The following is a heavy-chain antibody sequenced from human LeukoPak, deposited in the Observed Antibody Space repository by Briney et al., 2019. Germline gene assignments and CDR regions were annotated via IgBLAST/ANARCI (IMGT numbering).Heavy chain of an antibody. Sequence: SETLSLTCTVSGGSISSYYWSWIRQPPGKGLEWIGYIYYSGSTNYNPSLKSRVTMSVDTSKNQFSLKLSSVTAADTAVYYCARGLLPPAGWFDPWDQGTLVTVSS. CDR1: GGSISSYY. D-gene: IGHD2-21*02. CDR3: ARGLLPPAGWFDP. V-gene: IGHV4-59*01. CDR2: IYYSGST. J-gene: IGHJ5*02.